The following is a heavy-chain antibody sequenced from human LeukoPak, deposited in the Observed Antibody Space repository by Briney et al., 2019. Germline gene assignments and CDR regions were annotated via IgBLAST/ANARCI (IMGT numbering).Heavy chain of an antibody. J-gene: IGHJ4*02. D-gene: IGHD4-17*01. CDR3: ARDRNGNYGRWGFDY. CDR1: GFTFSSYG. V-gene: IGHV3-33*01. Sequence: GGSLRLSCAASGFTFSSYGMHWVRQAPGKGLEWVAVIWYDGSNKYYADSVKGQFTISRDNSKNTLYLQMNSLRAEDTAVYCCARDRNGNYGRWGFDYWGQGTLVTVSS. CDR2: IWYDGSNK.